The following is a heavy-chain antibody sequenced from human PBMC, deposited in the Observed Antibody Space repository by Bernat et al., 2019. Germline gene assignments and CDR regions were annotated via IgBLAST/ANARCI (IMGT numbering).Heavy chain of an antibody. J-gene: IGHJ4*02. CDR1: RFTFSTYA. CDR2: ISGTGCST. V-gene: IGHV3-23*01. CDR3: ATDLSPSLYSSNWNYFDY. D-gene: IGHD6-13*01. Sequence: EVQLLESGGGLVQPGGSLRLSCAASRFTFSTYAMNWVRQAPGKGLEWVSAISGTGCSTYYADSVKGRFTISRDNSKNTLYLQMNSMRAEDTAVYYCATDLSPSLYSSNWNYFDYWGQGTLVTVSS.